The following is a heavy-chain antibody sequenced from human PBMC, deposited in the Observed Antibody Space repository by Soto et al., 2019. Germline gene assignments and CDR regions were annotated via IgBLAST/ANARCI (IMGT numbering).Heavy chain of an antibody. CDR1: GFTFSSHS. Sequence: LRLSCEASGFTFSSHSMNWVRQAPGKGLEWVSSIGSSSTYIYYADSVKGRFTISRDNVKKSLYLHMSSLRDEDTAVYYCARDHGTSFHYYYGMDVWGQGTTVTVSS. CDR3: ARDHGTSFHYYYGMDV. D-gene: IGHD1-7*01. V-gene: IGHV3-21*01. CDR2: IGSSSTYI. J-gene: IGHJ6*02.